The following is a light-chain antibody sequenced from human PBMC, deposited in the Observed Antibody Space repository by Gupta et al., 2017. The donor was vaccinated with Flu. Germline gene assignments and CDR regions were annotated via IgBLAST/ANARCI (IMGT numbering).Light chain of an antibody. V-gene: IGLV1-44*01. CDR1: SSNIGSHL. CDR2: TNG. Sequence: TISRSGSSSNIGSHLVYWYQQLPGAAPKLLILTNGQRPSGISDRFSGSKSATSASLAISGLQPGEEAEYYCAAWDGDLNAYVFGSGTRFT. J-gene: IGLJ1*01. CDR3: AAWDGDLNAYV.